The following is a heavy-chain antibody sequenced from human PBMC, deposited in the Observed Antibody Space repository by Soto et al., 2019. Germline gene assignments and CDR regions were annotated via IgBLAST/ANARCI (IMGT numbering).Heavy chain of an antibody. CDR1: GFTFNTYA. V-gene: IGHV3-33*01. CDR2: IWYDGSNK. D-gene: IGHD2-15*01. J-gene: IGHJ4*02. CDR3: AREYSLAVVLPGY. Sequence: QVQLVESGGGVVQPGRSLRLSCAASGFTFNTYAMYWVRQTPGKGLEWVAEIWYDGSNKYYADSVKGRFTISRDNSKNTVSLQMNSLRAEDTGVYYCAREYSLAVVLPGYWGQGTLVTFSS.